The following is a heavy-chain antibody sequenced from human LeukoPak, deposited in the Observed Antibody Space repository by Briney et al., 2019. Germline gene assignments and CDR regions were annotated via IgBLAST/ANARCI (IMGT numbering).Heavy chain of an antibody. CDR2: TYYRSKWYN. V-gene: IGHV6-1*01. CDR3: VRYSRCWRSAFDY. Sequence: SQTLSLTCAISGDSVSSNSAAWNWIRQSPSRGLEWLGRTYYRSKWYNDYAVSVKSPLTINPDTSKNQFSLQLNSVTPEDTAACYYVRYSRCWRSAFDYWGQGTLVSVSS. CDR1: GDSVSSNSAA. J-gene: IGHJ4*02. D-gene: IGHD6-13*01.